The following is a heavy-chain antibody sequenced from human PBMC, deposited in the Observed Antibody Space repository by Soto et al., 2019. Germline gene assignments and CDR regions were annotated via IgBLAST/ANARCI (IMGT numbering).Heavy chain of an antibody. CDR2: IKQDGSEK. CDR3: ARDLSSGLSGGGY. Sequence: EVQLVESGGGLVQPGGSLRLSCAASGFTFSSYWMSWVRQAPGKGLEWVANIKQDGSEKYYVDSVKGRFTISRDNAKNSLDLQMNSLRDEDTAVYYCARDLSSGLSGGGYWGQGTLVMVSP. D-gene: IGHD2-15*01. V-gene: IGHV3-7*01. J-gene: IGHJ4*02. CDR1: GFTFSSYW.